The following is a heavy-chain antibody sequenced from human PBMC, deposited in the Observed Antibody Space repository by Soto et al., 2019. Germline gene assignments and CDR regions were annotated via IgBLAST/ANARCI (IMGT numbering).Heavy chain of an antibody. Sequence: QVQLVQSGAEVKKPGSSVKVSCKASGGTFSSYAISWVRQAPGQGLEWMGGIIPIFGTANYAQKFQGRVTITADEATSTAYMALSSLRSEDTAVYYWAREVVVAATGRFDPWGQGTLVTVSS. CDR2: IIPIFGTA. CDR1: GGTFSSYA. D-gene: IGHD2-15*01. CDR3: AREVVVAATGRFDP. J-gene: IGHJ5*02. V-gene: IGHV1-69*12.